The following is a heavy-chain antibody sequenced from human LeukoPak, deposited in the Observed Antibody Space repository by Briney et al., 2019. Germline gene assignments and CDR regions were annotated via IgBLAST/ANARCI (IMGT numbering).Heavy chain of an antibody. D-gene: IGHD6-13*01. J-gene: IGHJ5*02. CDR1: GYTFTGYY. CDR2: ISAYNGNT. Sequence: GASVKVSCKASGYTFTGYYMHWVRQAPGQGLEWMGWISAYNGNTNYAQKLQGRVTMTTDTSTSTAYMELRSLRSDDTAVYYCAYEQQLSRFDPWGQGTLVTVSS. CDR3: AYEQQLSRFDP. V-gene: IGHV1-18*04.